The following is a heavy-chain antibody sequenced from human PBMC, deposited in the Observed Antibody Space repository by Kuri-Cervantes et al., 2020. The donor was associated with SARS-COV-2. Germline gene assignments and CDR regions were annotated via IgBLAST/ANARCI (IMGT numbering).Heavy chain of an antibody. CDR2: ISYDGSNK. V-gene: IGHV3-30*04. D-gene: IGHD3-10*01. Sequence: GESLKISCAASGFTFSSYAMHWVRQAPGKGLEWVAVISYDGSNKYYADSVKGRFTISRDNSKNTLYLQMNSLRAEDTAVYYCAKGPWFGELLYWGQGTLVTVSS. CDR3: AKGPWFGELLY. J-gene: IGHJ4*02. CDR1: GFTFSSYA.